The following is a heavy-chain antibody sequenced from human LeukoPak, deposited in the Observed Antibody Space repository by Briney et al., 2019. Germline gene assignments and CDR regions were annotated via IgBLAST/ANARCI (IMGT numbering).Heavy chain of an antibody. J-gene: IGHJ3*02. D-gene: IGHD3-16*01. Sequence: SVKVSCKASGGTFSSYAISWVRQAPGQGLEWMGGIIPIFGTANYAQKFQGRVTITADKSTSTAYMELSSLRSEDTAVYYCARALPDALGGIGNAFDIWGRGTMVTVSS. CDR2: IIPIFGTA. V-gene: IGHV1-69*06. CDR1: GGTFSSYA. CDR3: ARALPDALGGIGNAFDI.